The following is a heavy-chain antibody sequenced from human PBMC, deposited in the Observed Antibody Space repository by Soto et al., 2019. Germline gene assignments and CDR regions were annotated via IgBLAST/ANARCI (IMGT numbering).Heavy chain of an antibody. CDR2: ISAYNGNT. CDR1: GYTFTSYG. V-gene: IGHV1-18*01. Sequence: QVQLVQSGAEVKKPGASVKVSCKASGYTFTSYGISWVRQAPGQGLEWMGWISAYNGNTNYAQKLQGRVTMTTDTSTSTAYMELRSLGSEETAVYYCARSLLVGYGLEGESDWGQGTLVTVSS. D-gene: IGHD5-18*01. J-gene: IGHJ4*02. CDR3: ARSLLVGYGLEGESD.